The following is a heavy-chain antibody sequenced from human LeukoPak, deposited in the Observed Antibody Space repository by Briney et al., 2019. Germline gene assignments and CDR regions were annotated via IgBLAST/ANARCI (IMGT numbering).Heavy chain of an antibody. D-gene: IGHD6-19*01. V-gene: IGHV3-21*01. CDR1: GFTFSSYS. CDR2: ISSSSSYI. J-gene: IGHJ4*02. Sequence: GGSLRLSCAASGFTFSSYSMNWVRQAPGKGLEWVSSISSSSSYIYHADSVKGRFTISRDNAKNSLYLQMNSLRAEDTAVYYCASGWYLSYGYWGQGTLVTVSS. CDR3: ASGWYLSYGY.